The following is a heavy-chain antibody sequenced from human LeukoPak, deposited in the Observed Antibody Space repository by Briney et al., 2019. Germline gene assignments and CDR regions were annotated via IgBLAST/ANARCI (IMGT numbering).Heavy chain of an antibody. J-gene: IGHJ6*02. CDR1: GFKFSSYA. Sequence: PGGSLRLSCAASGFKFSSYAMSWVRQAPGKGLEWVSAISGSGGSAYYADSVKGRFTISRDNSKNTLYLQMNSLRAEDTAVYYCAKDGGYCSRTSCYYGMDVWGQGTTVTVSS. CDR2: ISGSGGSA. V-gene: IGHV3-23*01. D-gene: IGHD2-2*01. CDR3: AKDGGYCSRTSCYYGMDV.